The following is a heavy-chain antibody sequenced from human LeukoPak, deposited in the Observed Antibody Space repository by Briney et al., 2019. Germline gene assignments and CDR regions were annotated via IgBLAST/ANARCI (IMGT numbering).Heavy chain of an antibody. J-gene: IGHJ4*02. V-gene: IGHV1-18*01. Sequence: VTVXCKXSGYTFTSYGITWVRQAPGQGLEWMGWISAYNGNTNYAQKLQGRVTMTTDTSTSTAYMELRSLRSDDTAVYYCARDLSGSWDSWGQGTLVTVSS. CDR2: ISAYNGNT. D-gene: IGHD3-16*02. CDR1: GYTFTSYG. CDR3: ARDLSGSWDS.